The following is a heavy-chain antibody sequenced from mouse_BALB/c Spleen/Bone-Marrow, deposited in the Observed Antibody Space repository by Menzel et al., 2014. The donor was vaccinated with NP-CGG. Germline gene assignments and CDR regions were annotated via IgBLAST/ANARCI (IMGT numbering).Heavy chain of an antibody. V-gene: IGHV14-3*02. CDR1: GFNIKDTY. Sequence: EVQLQESGAELVKPGASVKLSCTASGFNIKDTYMYWVKQRPEQGLEWIGKIDPANGNTKYDPKFQGKATITADTSSNTAYLQLSSLTSEDTAVYYCAVYDGYAMDYWGQGTSATVSS. J-gene: IGHJ4*01. D-gene: IGHD2-3*01. CDR3: AVYDGYAMDY. CDR2: IDPANGNT.